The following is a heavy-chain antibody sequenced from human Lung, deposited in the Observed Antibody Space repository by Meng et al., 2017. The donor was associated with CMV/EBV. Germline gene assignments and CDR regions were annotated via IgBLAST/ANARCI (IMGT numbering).Heavy chain of an antibody. J-gene: IGHJ4*02. CDR3: ARGIVIAVAGTGVDY. Sequence: ASVXVSXKASGYTFTSYGISWVRQAPGQGLEWMGWISAYNGNTNYAQKLQGRVTMTTDTSTSTAYMELRSLRSDDTAVYYCARGIVIAVAGTGVDYWGQRTLVTVSS. CDR2: ISAYNGNT. V-gene: IGHV1-18*01. CDR1: GYTFTSYG. D-gene: IGHD6-19*01.